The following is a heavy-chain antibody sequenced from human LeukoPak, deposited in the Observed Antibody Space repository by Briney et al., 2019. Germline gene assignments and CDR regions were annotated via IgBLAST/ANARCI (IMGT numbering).Heavy chain of an antibody. CDR3: AKDRNSFGSGGSDY. V-gene: IGHV3-23*01. Sequence: GGSLRLSCAASGFTFSSYAMSWVRQAPGKGLKWVSTISDSRGDTNYAASVKGRFTISRDNYKNTLYLQMSSLRVDDTAVYYCAKDRNSFGSGGSDYWGQGTLVTVSS. D-gene: IGHD3-10*01. CDR2: ISDSRGDT. CDR1: GFTFSSYA. J-gene: IGHJ4*02.